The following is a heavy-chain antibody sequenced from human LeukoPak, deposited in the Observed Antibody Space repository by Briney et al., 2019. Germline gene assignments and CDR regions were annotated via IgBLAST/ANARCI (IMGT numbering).Heavy chain of an antibody. CDR1: GGSISSYY. CDR3: ARRRTTGLSGYMDV. J-gene: IGHJ6*03. D-gene: IGHD2-2*01. CDR2: IDYSGST. V-gene: IGHV4-59*08. Sequence: SETLSLTCTVSGGSISSYYWSWIRQPPRKGLEWIGYIDYSGSTNYNPSLTSRVTISVGTSKNQFSLKLTSVTAADTAVYYCARRRTTGLSGYMDVWGKGTTVTVSS.